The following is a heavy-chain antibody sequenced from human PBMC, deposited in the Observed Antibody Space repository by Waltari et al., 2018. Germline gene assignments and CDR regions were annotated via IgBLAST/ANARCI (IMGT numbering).Heavy chain of an antibody. CDR1: GFNFGNYG. CDR2: ISFDGSNE. CDR3: AKDQWTGDYYYGMDV. J-gene: IGHJ6*02. Sequence: QVQLVESGGGVVQPARSLRLSCAASGFNFGNYGMHWVRQAPGKGLELVALISFDGSNEDYSDSVKGRFTISRDNSKNTLFLQMSRLRAEDTAMYYCAKDQWTGDYYYGMDVWGQGTTVTVSS. D-gene: IGHD7-27*01. V-gene: IGHV3-30*18.